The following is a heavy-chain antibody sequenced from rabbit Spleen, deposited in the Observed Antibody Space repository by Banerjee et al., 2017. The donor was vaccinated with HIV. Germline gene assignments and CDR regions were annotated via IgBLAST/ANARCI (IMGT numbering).Heavy chain of an antibody. CDR3: ARDTSSSFSSYGMDL. D-gene: IGHD1-1*01. Sequence: VESGGDLVKPGASLTLTCTASGVSFSLSSYMCWVRQAPGKGLEWIACIDSGSSGFTYFATWAIGRFTCSKPSSTTVTLQMTRLTAADTATYFCARDTSSSFSSYGMDLWGPGTLVTVS. V-gene: IGHV1S40*01. CDR2: IDSGSSGFT. J-gene: IGHJ6*01. CDR1: GVSFSLSSY.